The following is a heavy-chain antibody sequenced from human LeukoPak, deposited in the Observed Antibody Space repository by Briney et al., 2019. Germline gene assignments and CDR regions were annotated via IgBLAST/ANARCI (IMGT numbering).Heavy chain of an antibody. CDR2: IVVGSDNT. Sequence: GTSVTVSCKASGFTFTTRSAVQGVRQARGQRLEWIGWIVVGSDNTNYAQKFQERVTITRDMSTSTAYMELSSLRSEDTAVYYCAAPYSSSWFDDWGQGTLVTVS. CDR3: AAPYSSSWFDD. V-gene: IGHV1-58*01. J-gene: IGHJ4*02. CDR1: GFTFTTRSA. D-gene: IGHD6-6*01.